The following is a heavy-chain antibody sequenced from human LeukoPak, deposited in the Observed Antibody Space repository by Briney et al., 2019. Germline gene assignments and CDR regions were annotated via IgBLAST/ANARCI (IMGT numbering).Heavy chain of an antibody. V-gene: IGHV1-69*04. CDR3: APHRRGDGSSWYQY. CDR1: GGTFSSYA. Sequence: SVKVSCKASGGTFSSYAISWVRQAPGQGLEWMGRIIPILGIANYAQKFQGRVTITADKSTSTAYMELSSLRSEDTAVYYCAPHRRGDGSSWYQYWGQGTLVTVSS. D-gene: IGHD6-13*01. J-gene: IGHJ4*02. CDR2: IIPILGIA.